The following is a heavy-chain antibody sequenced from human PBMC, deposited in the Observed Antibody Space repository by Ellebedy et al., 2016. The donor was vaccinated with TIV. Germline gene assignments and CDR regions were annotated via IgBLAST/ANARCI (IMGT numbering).Heavy chain of an antibody. Sequence: PGGSLRLSCAASGFTFSTYAVHWVRQASDKGLEWVAVISSDGSSKYYADSVKGRFTMSRDNSKNTLYLQMNSLRPEDTAVYYCVTWGQSYGRWGQGSLVTISS. D-gene: IGHD3-16*01. CDR3: VTWGQSYGR. J-gene: IGHJ4*02. V-gene: IGHV3-30-3*01. CDR1: GFTFSTYA. CDR2: ISSDGSSK.